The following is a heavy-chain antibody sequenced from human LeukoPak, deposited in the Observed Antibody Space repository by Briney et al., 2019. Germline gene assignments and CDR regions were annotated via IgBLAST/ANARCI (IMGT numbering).Heavy chain of an antibody. J-gene: IGHJ4*02. CDR3: AREVPDIVATSYHFDY. Sequence: PSETLSLTCTVSGGSISSYYWSWIRQPAGKGLEWIGRIYTSGSTNNNPSLKSRVPMSVDTSKNQFSLKLSSVTAADTAVYYCAREVPDIVATSYHFDYWGREPWSPSPQ. V-gene: IGHV4-4*07. D-gene: IGHD5-12*01. CDR1: GGSISSYY. CDR2: IYTSGST.